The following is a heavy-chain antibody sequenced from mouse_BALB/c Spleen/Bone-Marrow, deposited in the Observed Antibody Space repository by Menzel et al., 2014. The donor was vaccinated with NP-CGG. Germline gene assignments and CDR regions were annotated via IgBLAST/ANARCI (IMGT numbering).Heavy chain of an antibody. CDR3: ARKYGDY. V-gene: IGHV1-80*01. CDR2: IYPGDGET. Sequence: QVQLKESGAELVRPGSSVKISCKASGYPFGSYWMSWVKQRPGQGLEWIGQIYPGDGETSYNGKFKGNATLTADKSSSTAYMQLISLTSEDSAVYFCARKYGDYWGQGTTLTVSS. J-gene: IGHJ2*01. CDR1: GYPFGSYW. D-gene: IGHD2-10*02.